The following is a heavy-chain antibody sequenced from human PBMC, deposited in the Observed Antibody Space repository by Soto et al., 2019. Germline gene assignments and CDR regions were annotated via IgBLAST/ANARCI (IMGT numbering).Heavy chain of an antibody. CDR1: GGSISSSSYY. CDR2: IYYSGST. V-gene: IGHV4-39*01. CDR3: ARTLRGWGYWFDP. D-gene: IGHD7-27*01. J-gene: IGHJ5*02. Sequence: SETLSLTCTVSGGSISSSSYYWGWIRQPPGKGLEWIGSIYYSGSTYYNPSLKSRVTISVDTSKNQFSLKLSSVTAADTAVYYCARTLRGWGYWFDPWGQGTLVTVSS.